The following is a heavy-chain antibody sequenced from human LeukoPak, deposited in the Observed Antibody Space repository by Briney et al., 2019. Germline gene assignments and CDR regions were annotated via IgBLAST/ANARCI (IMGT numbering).Heavy chain of an antibody. J-gene: IGHJ2*01. CDR1: GGSISSTDYY. CDR2: ISYRGYT. V-gene: IGHV4-39*07. D-gene: IGHD6-13*01. Sequence: PSETLSLTCTVSGGSISSTDYYWGWVRQTPGKGLEWIGSISYRGYTYYNSSLKSRVTISLDTSKNQFSLTVTSVTAADTAVYYCARIVGAAPLNWYFDLWGRGTLVTVSS. CDR3: ARIVGAAPLNWYFDL.